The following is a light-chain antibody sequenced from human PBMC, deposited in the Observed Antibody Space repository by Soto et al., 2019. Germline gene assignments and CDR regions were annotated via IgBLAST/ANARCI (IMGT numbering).Light chain of an antibody. J-gene: IGKJ5*01. V-gene: IGKV3-15*01. CDR1: QSVSST. CDR2: GAS. CDR3: QQYNNWPPLT. Sequence: EIVMTQSPATLSVSPGERATLSCRASQSVSSTLAWSQQKPGQAHRLLIYGASTRATGIQARFSGSGSGTDYTLTISGLQSEDFAVYYCQQYNNWPPLTFGHGTRLEIK.